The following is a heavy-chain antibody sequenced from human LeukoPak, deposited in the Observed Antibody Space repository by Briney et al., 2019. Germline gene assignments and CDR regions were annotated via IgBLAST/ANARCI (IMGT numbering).Heavy chain of an antibody. J-gene: IGHJ4*02. Sequence: GGSLRLSCAASGFTFSNYWMAWVRQAPGKGLEWVANIKQDGGEKCYVDSVKGRFTISRDNAENSLFLQMTGLRAEDTAVYYCARDKVVGATKFDSWGQGTLVTVSS. CDR2: IKQDGGEK. D-gene: IGHD1-26*01. CDR1: GFTFSNYW. V-gene: IGHV3-7*01. CDR3: ARDKVVGATKFDS.